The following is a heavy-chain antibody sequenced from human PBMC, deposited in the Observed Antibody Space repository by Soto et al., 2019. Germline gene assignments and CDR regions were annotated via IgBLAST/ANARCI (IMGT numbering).Heavy chain of an antibody. V-gene: IGHV4-59*02. CDR1: GGSVSGYY. D-gene: IGHD3-3*01. J-gene: IGHJ6*02. Sequence: SETLSLTCTVSGGSVSGYYWRWVRQPPGKGLEWIGSIYYSGSTSYNPSLKSRVSMSVDTSKNQFSLNLNSMTAADTAVYYCARGLGYCDLWSGYREKETDGMDVWGQGTTVT. CDR3: ARGLGYCDLWSGYREKETDGMDV. CDR2: IYYSGST.